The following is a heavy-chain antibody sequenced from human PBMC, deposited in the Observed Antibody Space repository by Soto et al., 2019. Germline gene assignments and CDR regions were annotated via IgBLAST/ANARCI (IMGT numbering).Heavy chain of an antibody. J-gene: IGHJ6*02. Sequence: EVQLVESGGGLVQPGRSLRLSCAASGFTFEDFAMHWVRQAPGKGLEWVSGISWNSDNIGYADSVKGRFTISRDNAKNSLYLQMNTMRPEDTALYYCTKETNGWATYCDYGMDVWGQGTTVTVSS. V-gene: IGHV3-9*01. CDR3: TKETNGWATYCDYGMDV. CDR1: GFTFEDFA. CDR2: ISWNSDNI. D-gene: IGHD6-19*01.